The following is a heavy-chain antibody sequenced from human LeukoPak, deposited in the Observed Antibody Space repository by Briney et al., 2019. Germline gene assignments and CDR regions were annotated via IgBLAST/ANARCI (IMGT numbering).Heavy chain of an antibody. V-gene: IGHV3-30*02. D-gene: IGHD3-10*01. CDR1: GFSFSDFD. CDR3: AIIPLGGRFDY. Sequence: GGSLRLSCATSGFSFSDFDMQWVRQAPGQGLEWVGFIRSDGSDTYYGDSVKGRFTISRDNSKKILHLQMNSLRPGDTAVYYCAIIPLGGRFDYWGQGTLVIVSS. CDR2: IRSDGSDT. J-gene: IGHJ4*02.